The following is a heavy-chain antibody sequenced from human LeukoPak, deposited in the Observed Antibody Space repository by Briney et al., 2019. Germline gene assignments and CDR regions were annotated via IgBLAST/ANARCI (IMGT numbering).Heavy chain of an antibody. CDR2: INPNSGGT. D-gene: IGHD6-6*01. V-gene: IGHV1-2*02. J-gene: IGHJ4*02. CDR3: ARDLLVGSSSLFDY. Sequence: VASVKVSCKASGYTFTGYYMHWVRQAPGQGLEWMGWINPNSGGTNYAQKFQGRVTMTRDTSISTAYMVLSRLRSDDTAVYYCARDLLVGSSSLFDYWGQGTLVTVSS. CDR1: GYTFTGYY.